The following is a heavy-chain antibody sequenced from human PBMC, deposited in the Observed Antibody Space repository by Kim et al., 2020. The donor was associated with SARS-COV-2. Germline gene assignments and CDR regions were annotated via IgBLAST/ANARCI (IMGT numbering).Heavy chain of an antibody. CDR3: VLQGYWDRNAFDI. CDR2: IIPIFGTA. CDR1: GGTFSSYA. Sequence: SVKVSCKASGGTFSSYAISWVRQAPGQGLEWMGGIIPIFGTANYAQKVQGRVTITADESTSTAYMELSSLRSEDTAVYYCVLQGYWDRNAFDIWGQGTMVTVSS. D-gene: IGHD2-8*02. J-gene: IGHJ3*02. V-gene: IGHV1-69*13.